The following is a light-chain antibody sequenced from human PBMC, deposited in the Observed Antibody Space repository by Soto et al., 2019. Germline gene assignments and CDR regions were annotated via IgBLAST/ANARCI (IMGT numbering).Light chain of an antibody. Sequence: SYELTQPPSVSVAPGKTARITCGGNNIGSKSVHWYQQKPGQAPVLVIYYDSDRPSGIPERFSGSNSGNTATLTISRVEAGDEADYYCQVWDSSSDHPGVFGGGTKLTDL. CDR3: QVWDSSSDHPGV. CDR2: YDS. V-gene: IGLV3-21*04. J-gene: IGLJ2*01. CDR1: NIGSKS.